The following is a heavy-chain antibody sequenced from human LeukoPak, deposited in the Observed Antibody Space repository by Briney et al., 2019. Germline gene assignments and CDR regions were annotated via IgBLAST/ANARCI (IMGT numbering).Heavy chain of an antibody. J-gene: IGHJ5*02. V-gene: IGHV4-34*01. CDR3: ARHLRITLIRTRFDP. D-gene: IGHD3-10*01. Sequence: SETLSLTCPLYGGSFSGNYWSWIRQFPGKGLEWTGEINHSGSTTYNPSLKTRVTISVDTSKNQFSLILSSGTAADTAVYFCARHLRITLIRTRFDPWGQGTLVTVSS. CDR2: INHSGST. CDR1: GGSFSGNY.